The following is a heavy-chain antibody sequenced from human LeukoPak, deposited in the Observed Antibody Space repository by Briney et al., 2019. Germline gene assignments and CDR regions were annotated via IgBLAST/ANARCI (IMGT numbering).Heavy chain of an antibody. Sequence: GTSVKVSCKASGFTFTSSAVQWVRQARGQRLEWIGWIVVGSGNTNYAQKLQGRVTMTTDTSTSTAYMELRSLRSDDTAVYYCAREGKLERRRGSLGDAFDIWGXXTMVTVSS. D-gene: IGHD1-1*01. CDR3: AREGKLERRRGSLGDAFDI. J-gene: IGHJ3*02. CDR1: GFTFTSSA. V-gene: IGHV1-58*01. CDR2: IVVGSGNT.